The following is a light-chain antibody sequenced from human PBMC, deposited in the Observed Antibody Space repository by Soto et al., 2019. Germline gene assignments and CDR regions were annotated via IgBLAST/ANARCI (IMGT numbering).Light chain of an antibody. CDR2: DTY. CDR3: CSYAGSYTFVV. Sequence: QSVLTQPPSVSAAPGQRVTISCSANTFNIANNYVSWYQQFPGTAPRLLIYDTYKRPSGVSSRFSGSKSGNTASLTISGLQAEDEADYYCCSYAGSYTFVVFGGGTKLTVL. CDR1: TFNIANNY. J-gene: IGLJ2*01. V-gene: IGLV1-51*01.